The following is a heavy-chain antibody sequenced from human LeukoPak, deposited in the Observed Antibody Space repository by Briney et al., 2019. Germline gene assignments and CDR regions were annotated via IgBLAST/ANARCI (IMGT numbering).Heavy chain of an antibody. CDR1: GFTFGDYA. CDR3: TREAIEMAPVGY. CDR2: IRSKAYGGTT. J-gene: IGHJ4*02. V-gene: IGHV3-49*04. D-gene: IGHD5-24*01. Sequence: GGSLRLSCTASGFTFGDYAMSWVRQAPGKGLEWVGFIRSKAYGGTTEYAASVKGRFTISRDDSKSIAYLQMNSLKTEDTAVYYCTREAIEMAPVGYWGQGTLVTVSS.